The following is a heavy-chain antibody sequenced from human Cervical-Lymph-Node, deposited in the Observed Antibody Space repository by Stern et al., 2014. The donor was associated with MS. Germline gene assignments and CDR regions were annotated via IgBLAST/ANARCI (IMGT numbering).Heavy chain of an antibody. D-gene: IGHD3-22*01. Sequence: VQLVESGAEVQKPGASVQVSCKASGYNFLAYHIHWVRQAPGQGLEWMGWIKPNSGGTKFSQKFQGRITMTRDTSISTVYMDLSRLTSGDTAVYYCARGGFNYDYYIDQWGQGTLVTVSS. V-gene: IGHV1-2*02. CDR3: ARGGFNYDYYIDQ. CDR2: IKPNSGGT. CDR1: GYNFLAYH. J-gene: IGHJ4*02.